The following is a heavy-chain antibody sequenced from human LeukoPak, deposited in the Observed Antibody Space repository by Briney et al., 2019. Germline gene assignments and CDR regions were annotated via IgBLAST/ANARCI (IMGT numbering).Heavy chain of an antibody. CDR3: ARDLAGSGSYDY. V-gene: IGHV4-30-2*01. CDR2: IYHSGST. CDR1: GGSISSGGYY. J-gene: IGHJ4*02. Sequence: SQTLSLTCTVSGGSISSGGYYWSWIRQPPGKGLEWIGYIYHSGSTYYNPSLKSRVTISVDTSTDQFSLRLSSVTAADTAVYYCARDLAGSGSYDYWGQGTLVTVSS. D-gene: IGHD3-10*01.